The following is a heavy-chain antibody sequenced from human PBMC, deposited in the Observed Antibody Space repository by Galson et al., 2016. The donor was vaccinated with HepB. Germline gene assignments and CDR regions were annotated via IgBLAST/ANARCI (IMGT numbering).Heavy chain of an antibody. J-gene: IGHJ4*02. V-gene: IGHV1-69-2*01. CDR3: TTTPPLIVVGGTPNDY. CDR1: GYRFSDYS. Sequence: VKVSCKVSGYRFSDYSIHWVQQTPGKGLEWMGLIDPEEGETKYAEKFQGRVTISADTSTATAYIELSSLRSEDTAMYYCTTTPPLIVVGGTPNDYWGQGTLVTVSS. CDR2: IDPEEGET. D-gene: IGHD3-22*01.